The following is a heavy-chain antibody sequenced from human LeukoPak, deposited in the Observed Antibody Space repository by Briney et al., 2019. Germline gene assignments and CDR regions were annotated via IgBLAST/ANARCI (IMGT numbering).Heavy chain of an antibody. CDR1: GNIFTSYG. V-gene: IGHV1-18*01. CDR3: ARAYDGVPTAYYYYGMDV. J-gene: IGHJ6*02. D-gene: IGHD2-2*01. CDR2: ISAYNGNT. Sequence: ASVKVSCKASGNIFTSYGISWVRQAPGQGLEWMGWISAYNGNTNSAQKLQGRVTMTADTSTRTAYMELRSLTSDDTAVYYCARAYDGVPTAYYYYGMDVWGQGTMVTVSS.